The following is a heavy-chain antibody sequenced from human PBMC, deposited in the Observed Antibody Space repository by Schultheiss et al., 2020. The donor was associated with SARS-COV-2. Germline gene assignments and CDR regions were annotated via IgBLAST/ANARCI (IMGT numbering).Heavy chain of an antibody. Sequence: GGSLRLSCEASGFTFSSYAMHWVRQAPGKGLEWVAVISYDGSNKYYPGSVKGRFTISRENAKNSLYLQMNSLRAEDTAVYYCAREKQQLVGSSCFDYWGQGTLVTVSS. CDR2: ISYDGSNK. V-gene: IGHV3-30*07. CDR3: AREKQQLVGSSCFDY. CDR1: GFTFSSYA. J-gene: IGHJ4*02. D-gene: IGHD6-6*01.